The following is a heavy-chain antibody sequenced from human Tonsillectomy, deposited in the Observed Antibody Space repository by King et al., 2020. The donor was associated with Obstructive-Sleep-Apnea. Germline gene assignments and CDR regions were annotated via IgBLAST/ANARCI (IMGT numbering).Heavy chain of an antibody. CDR3: AKDPAGGSGTYYFIDV. Sequence: VQLVESGGGVVQPGRSLRLSCAASGFTFSSFGMHWVRQPPGKGLEWVAVISYDGEYKYYEDSVKGRFTISRDNSKNALYLQMNSLSTEDTAVYYCAKDPAGGSGTYYFIDVWGQGATVTVSS. CDR1: GFTFSSFG. J-gene: IGHJ6*02. D-gene: IGHD3-10*01. V-gene: IGHV3-30*18. CDR2: ISYDGEYK.